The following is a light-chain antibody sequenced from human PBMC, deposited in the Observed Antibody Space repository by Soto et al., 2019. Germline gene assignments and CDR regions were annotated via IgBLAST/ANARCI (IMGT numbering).Light chain of an antibody. CDR3: SSYSGAYTLVV. V-gene: IGLV2-8*01. Sequence: QSALTQPPSASGSPGQSVTISCTGTSSDVGAYNYVSWYQQHPGKAPRLVIYEVTKRPSGVPERFSGSKSGNTASLTVSALQADDEADYYCSSYSGAYTLVVFGGGTKLTDL. CDR2: EVT. CDR1: SSDVGAYNY. J-gene: IGLJ2*01.